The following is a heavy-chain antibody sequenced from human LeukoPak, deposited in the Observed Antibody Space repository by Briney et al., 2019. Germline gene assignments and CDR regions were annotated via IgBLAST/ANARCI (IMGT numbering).Heavy chain of an antibody. D-gene: IGHD1-26*01. J-gene: IGHJ4*02. CDR3: ARARAGRIRGVDY. Sequence: SETLSLTCTVSGGSISSYYWSWIRQPPGKGLEWIGYIYYSGSTNYNPSLKSRVTISVDTSKNQFSLKLSSVTAADTAVYYCARARAGRIRGVDYWGQGTLVTVSS. CDR2: IYYSGST. CDR1: GGSISSYY. V-gene: IGHV4-59*12.